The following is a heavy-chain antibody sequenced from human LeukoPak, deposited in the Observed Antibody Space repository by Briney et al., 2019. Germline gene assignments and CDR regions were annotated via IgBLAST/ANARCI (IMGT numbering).Heavy chain of an antibody. V-gene: IGHV1-2*02. CDR3: ARAPGVGATTSTGDY. Sequence: ASVKVSCKASGYTFTSYGISWVRQAPGQGLEWMGWISAYSGGTNYAQKFQGRVTMTRDTSISTAYMELSRLRSDDTAVYYCARAPGVGATTSTGDYWGQGTLVTVSS. J-gene: IGHJ4*02. D-gene: IGHD1-26*01. CDR2: ISAYSGGT. CDR1: GYTFTSYG.